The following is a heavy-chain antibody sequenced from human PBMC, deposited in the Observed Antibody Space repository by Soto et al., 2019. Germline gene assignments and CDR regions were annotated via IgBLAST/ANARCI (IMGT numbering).Heavy chain of an antibody. CDR2: ISYSGST. J-gene: IGHJ4*02. Sequence: PSETLSLTCTVSGGSISSGGYYWSWIRQHPGKGLEWIAYISYSGSTYYNPSLRSRVAMSVDTSKNQFSLKLSSVTAADTAVYYCATGRGQYCSGGSCYMTFFDQWGQGTLVTVSS. CDR1: GGSISSGGYY. D-gene: IGHD2-15*01. V-gene: IGHV4-31*03. CDR3: ATGRGQYCSGGSCYMTFFDQ.